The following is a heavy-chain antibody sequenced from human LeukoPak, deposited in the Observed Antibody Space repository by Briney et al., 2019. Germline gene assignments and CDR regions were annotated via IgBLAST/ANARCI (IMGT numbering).Heavy chain of an antibody. CDR2: IIPIFGRA. CDR1: GGTFSSEA. V-gene: IGHV1-69*13. Sequence: SVKVSCKTSGGTFSSEAFIWVRQAPGQGLEWMGGIIPIFGRADYAQKFQDIVTITADESTSTVYMELSSLRSEDTAVYYCARGETILNWFDPWGQGTLVTVST. J-gene: IGHJ5*02. D-gene: IGHD1-1*01. CDR3: ARGETILNWFDP.